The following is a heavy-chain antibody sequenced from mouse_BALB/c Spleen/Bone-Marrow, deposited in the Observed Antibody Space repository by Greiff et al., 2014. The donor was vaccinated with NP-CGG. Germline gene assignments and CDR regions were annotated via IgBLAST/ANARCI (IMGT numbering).Heavy chain of an antibody. CDR2: INPSSGYT. V-gene: IGHV1-4*01. CDR3: GLGNWELGGPFAY. CDR1: GYTFTSYT. J-gene: IGHJ3*01. D-gene: IGHD4-1*01. Sequence: QVQLQQSGAELARPGASVKMSCKASGYTFTSYTMHWVKQRPGQGLEWIGYINPSSGYTNYNQKFKDKATLTADKSSSTAYMQLSRLTSEDSAVYYRGLGNWELGGPFAYWGQGTLVNGSA.